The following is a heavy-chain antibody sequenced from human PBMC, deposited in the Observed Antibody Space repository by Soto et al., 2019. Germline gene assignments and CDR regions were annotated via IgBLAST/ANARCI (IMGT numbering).Heavy chain of an antibody. CDR2: ISGGGDTT. CDR3: AKGRGGSGTLPPRVDF. D-gene: IGHD3-10*01. Sequence: EVQLLESGGGLVQPGGSLRLSCAASGFTFNNYAMTWVRQAPGKGLEWVSAISGGGDTTSYADSVKGRFTVSRDGSKNPLYLRMSGLRAEDTALYYCAKGRGGSGTLPPRVDFGGQGPLVTVSS. J-gene: IGHJ4*02. CDR1: GFTFNNYA. V-gene: IGHV3-23*01.